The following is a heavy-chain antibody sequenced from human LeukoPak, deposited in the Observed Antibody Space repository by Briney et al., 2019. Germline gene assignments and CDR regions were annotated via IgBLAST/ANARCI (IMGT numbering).Heavy chain of an antibody. J-gene: IGHJ4*02. CDR3: ARDFYYDSSGAFDF. Sequence: ASMKVSCKASGYTFTDPYIHWVRRAPGQGLEWMGWINPSSGDTNYAQKFQGRVTMTRDTSITTAYMELSRLRSDDTAVYYCARDFYYDSSGAFDFWGQGTLVTVSS. V-gene: IGHV1-2*02. CDR2: INPSSGDT. CDR1: GYTFTDPY. D-gene: IGHD3-22*01.